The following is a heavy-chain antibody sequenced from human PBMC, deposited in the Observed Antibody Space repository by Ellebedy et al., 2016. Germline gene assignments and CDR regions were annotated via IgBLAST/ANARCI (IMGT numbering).Heavy chain of an antibody. Sequence: GESLKISCAASGFTFSSFAMTWVRRAPGKGLEWVSAISGSGGSTYHADSVKGRFTISRDNSKNTLFLQMNSLRAEDTAIYYCAKSLFYYFDSSGYFDYWGPGTLVTVSS. CDR3: AKSLFYYFDSSGYFDY. J-gene: IGHJ4*02. D-gene: IGHD3-22*01. CDR2: ISGSGGST. CDR1: GFTFSSFA. V-gene: IGHV3-23*01.